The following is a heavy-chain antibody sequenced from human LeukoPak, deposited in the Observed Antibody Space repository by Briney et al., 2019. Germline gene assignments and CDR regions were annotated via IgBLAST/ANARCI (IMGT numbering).Heavy chain of an antibody. CDR1: GYTFTSYY. D-gene: IGHD1-1*01. J-gene: IGHJ6*02. CDR2: INPSGGST. Sequence: ASVKVSCKASGYTFTSYYMHWVRQAPGQGLEWMGIINPSGGSTSYAQKFQGRVTMTRDTSTSTVYMELSSLRSEDTAVYYCARDAWQNWKSGANHYYYGLDVWGQGTTVTVSS. CDR3: ARDAWQNWKSGANHYYYGLDV. V-gene: IGHV1-46*01.